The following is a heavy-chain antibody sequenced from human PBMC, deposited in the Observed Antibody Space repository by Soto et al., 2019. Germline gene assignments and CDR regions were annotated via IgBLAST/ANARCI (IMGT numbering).Heavy chain of an antibody. V-gene: IGHV3-33*01. Sequence: VQLVESGGGVVQPGRSLRLSCAASGFTFSSYGMHWVRQAPGKGLEWVAVIWYDGSNKYYADSVKGRFTISRDNSKNTLYLQMNSLRAEDTAVYYCARDGSSSWYVGYYYYGMDVWGQGTTVTVSS. CDR3: ARDGSSSWYVGYYYYGMDV. CDR2: IWYDGSNK. J-gene: IGHJ6*02. D-gene: IGHD6-13*01. CDR1: GFTFSSYG.